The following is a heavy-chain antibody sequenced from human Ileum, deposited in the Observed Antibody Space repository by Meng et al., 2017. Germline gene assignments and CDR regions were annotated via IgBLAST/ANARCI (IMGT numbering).Heavy chain of an antibody. V-gene: IGHV3-23*01. CDR1: GFTSSDYA. CDR2: LSASGGTI. CDR3: ANWREGSGSYFEN. D-gene: IGHD3-10*01. J-gene: IGHJ4*02. Sequence: GGFLRSPFTRPGFTSSDYAMSWFRQAPGKGPKWVSVLSASGGTIHYADSVKGRFTISRDNSKNTLYLQMNSLRDEDTALYCCANWREGSGSYFENWGQGTLVTVSS.